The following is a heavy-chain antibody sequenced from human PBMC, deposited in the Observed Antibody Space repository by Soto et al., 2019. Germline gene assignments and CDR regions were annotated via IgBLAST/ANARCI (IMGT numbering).Heavy chain of an antibody. J-gene: IGHJ4*02. CDR1: DGSFSISYY. D-gene: IGHD3-10*01. V-gene: IGHV4-39*01. CDR3: ARYFLRGRFFDS. Sequence: PSETLSLTCSVSDGSFSISYYCGCLRQAPGKGLEWLGNIYYSGHTYYNPSLKSRFAMSVDTSKNQFSLTLTSVTAADTAVYYCARYFLRGRFFDSWGQGTLVTVSS. CDR2: IYYSGHT.